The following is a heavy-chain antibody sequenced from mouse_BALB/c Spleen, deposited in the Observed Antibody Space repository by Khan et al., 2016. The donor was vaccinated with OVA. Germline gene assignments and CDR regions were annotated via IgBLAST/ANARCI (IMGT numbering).Heavy chain of an antibody. J-gene: IGHJ4*01. CDR3: ARSSTTTKGDYYAMDY. CDR2: ISSGGHYT. D-gene: IGHD1-2*01. CDR1: GFTFSSYG. V-gene: IGHV5-6*01. Sequence: EVNVVESGGDLVKPGGSLKLSCAASGFTFSSYGMSWVRQTPDKRLEWVATISSGGHYTYFPDSVRGRFTISRDNAKNILSLQMSSLKSEDTAMYYCARSSTTTKGDYYAMDYWGQGTSVTVSS.